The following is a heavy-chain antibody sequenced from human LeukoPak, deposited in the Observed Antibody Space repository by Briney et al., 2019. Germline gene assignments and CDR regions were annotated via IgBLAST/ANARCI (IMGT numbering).Heavy chain of an antibody. D-gene: IGHD6-13*01. CDR2: VNPNSGDT. J-gene: IGHJ4*02. V-gene: IGHV1-2*02. CDR1: GYTFTRHY. Sequence: ASVKVSCKASGYTFTRHYFHWVRQAPGQGLEWMGWVNPNSGDTNFAQKFQGRVTMTRATSISTVYMELTSLRSDDTALYYCMRGGGNSWFDYWGQGTLVSVSS. CDR3: MRGGGNSWFDY.